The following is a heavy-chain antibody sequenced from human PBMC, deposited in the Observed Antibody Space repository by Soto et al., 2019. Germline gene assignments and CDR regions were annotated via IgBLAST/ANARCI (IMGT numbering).Heavy chain of an antibody. V-gene: IGHV4-30-2*01. CDR1: GGSISSGGYS. CDR2: IYHSGST. J-gene: IGHJ4*02. Sequence: PSETLSLTCAVSGGSISSGGYSWSWIRQPPGKGLEWIGYIYHSGSTYYNPSLKSRVTISVDRSKNQFSLKLSSVTAADTAVYYCARSSTSANYFDYWGQGTLVTSPQ. D-gene: IGHD2-2*01. CDR3: ARSSTSANYFDY.